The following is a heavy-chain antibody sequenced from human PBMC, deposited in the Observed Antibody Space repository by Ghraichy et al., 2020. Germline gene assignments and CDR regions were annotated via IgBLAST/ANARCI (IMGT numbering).Heavy chain of an antibody. D-gene: IGHD3-3*01. V-gene: IGHV3-53*01. Sequence: ESLNISCAASEFIVSSNYMGWVRQAPGKGLEWISVLYNDGSSRYADSVKGRFTVSGDNSKSTLSLQMNNLRADDTAVYYCHITIFGGGSYYKDVWGKGTTVTVSS. CDR1: EFIVSSNY. CDR2: LYNDGSS. J-gene: IGHJ6*03. CDR3: HITIFGGGSYYKDV.